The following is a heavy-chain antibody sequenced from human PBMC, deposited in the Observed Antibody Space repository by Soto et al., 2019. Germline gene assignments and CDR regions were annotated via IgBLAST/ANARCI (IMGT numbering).Heavy chain of an antibody. CDR1: GYRFATYW. CDR3: PRLHPPFCSDACYARALDP. D-gene: IGHD2-15*01. CDR2: IYPGDSDT. Sequence: GESLKISCKGSGYRFATYWIAWVRQTPGKGLEWMAVIYPGDSDTRYSPSFQGQVSISVDKSINTAYMQWSSLKATDTAMYYCPRLHPPFCSDACYARALDPWGQGTLVTVSS. V-gene: IGHV5-51*01. J-gene: IGHJ5*02.